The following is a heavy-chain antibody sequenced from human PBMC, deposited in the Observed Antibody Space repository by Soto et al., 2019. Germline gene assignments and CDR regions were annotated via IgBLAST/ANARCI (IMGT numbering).Heavy chain of an antibody. CDR2: VSIGGST. Sequence: DVQLLESGGGLVQPEGSLRLSCAASGFTFSSYAMGWVRQGPGKGLEWVAAVSIGGSTNYADSVRVRCTISRDNSTNTLSLQLKSFTAEDTTVYFCVKCRGAGGQFEYWGHGDVVTVSS. V-gene: IGHV3-23*01. CDR1: GFTFSSYA. J-gene: IGHJ4*01. CDR3: VKCRGAGGQFEY. D-gene: IGHD2-15*01.